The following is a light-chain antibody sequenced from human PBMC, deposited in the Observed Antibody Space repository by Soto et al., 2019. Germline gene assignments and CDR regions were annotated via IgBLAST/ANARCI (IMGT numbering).Light chain of an antibody. J-gene: IGKJ4*02. CDR3: QQYGSSPHT. V-gene: IGKV3-20*01. Sequence: EIVLTQSPATLSLSPGERATLSRRASQSVSSYLAWYQQKPGQAPRLLIYGASSRATGITDRFSGSGSGTDFTLTISRLEPEDFAVYYCQQYGSSPHTVGPVTKVENK. CDR1: QSVSSY. CDR2: GAS.